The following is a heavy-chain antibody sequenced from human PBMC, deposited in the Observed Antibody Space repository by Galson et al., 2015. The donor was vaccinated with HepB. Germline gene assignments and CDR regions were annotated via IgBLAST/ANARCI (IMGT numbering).Heavy chain of an antibody. V-gene: IGHV3-23*01. J-gene: IGHJ6*02. CDR3: AKLLYHLYYYGMDV. CDR2: ISGSGGST. CDR1: GFTFSSHA. Sequence: CAASGFTFSSHAMNWVRQAPGKGLEWVSSISGSGGSTYYANSVKGRFTISRDNSKNTLYLQMNSLGTEDTAVYYCAKLLYHLYYYGMDVWGQGTTVTVS. D-gene: IGHD2-8*01.